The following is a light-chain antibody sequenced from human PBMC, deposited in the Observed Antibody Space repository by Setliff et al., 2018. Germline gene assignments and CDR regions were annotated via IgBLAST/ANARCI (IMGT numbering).Light chain of an antibody. CDR3: QTYDRAVGGLR. Sequence: VLTQPPSASGTPRQRVTISCSGSSSNIGSNTVNWYQQLPGTAPKLLISGYNKRPSGVPDRFSGSMSATSGSLAITGLQPEDEGDYYCQTYDRAVGGLRFGGGT. V-gene: IGLV1-44*01. CDR2: GYN. J-gene: IGLJ2*01. CDR1: SSNIGSNT.